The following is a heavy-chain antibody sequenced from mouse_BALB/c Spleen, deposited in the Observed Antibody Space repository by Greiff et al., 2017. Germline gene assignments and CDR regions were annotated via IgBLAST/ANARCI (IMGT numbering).Heavy chain of an antibody. CDR2: ISSGGST. J-gene: IGHJ2*01. CDR1: GFTFSSYA. D-gene: IGHD2-4*01. CDR3: ARGGYDYDRGFDY. Sequence: EVKLMESGGGLVKPGGSLKLSCAASGFTFSSYAMSWVRQTPEKRLEWVASISSGGSTYYPDSVKGRFTISRDNARNILYLQMSSLRSEDTAMYYCARGGYDYDRGFDYWGQGTTLTVSS. V-gene: IGHV5-6-5*01.